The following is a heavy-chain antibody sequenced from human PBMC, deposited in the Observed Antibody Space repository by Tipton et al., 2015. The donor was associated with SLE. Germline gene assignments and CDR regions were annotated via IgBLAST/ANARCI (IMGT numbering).Heavy chain of an antibody. CDR1: GGSFSDYF. CDR2: VNHSGST. CDR3: ARCTIFGVVRGSFDS. J-gene: IGHJ4*02. D-gene: IGHD3-3*01. Sequence: LRFSCAVYGGSFSDYFWTWIRQSPGKGLEWIGDVNHSGSTDYHPSLKSRVTMSVDTSKNQFSLKLTSVTAADTALYYCARCTIFGVVRGSFDSWGQGTLVTVS. V-gene: IGHV4-34*01.